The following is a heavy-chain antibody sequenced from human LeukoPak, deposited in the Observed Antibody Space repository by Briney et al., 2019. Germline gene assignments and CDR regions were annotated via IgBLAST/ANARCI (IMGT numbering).Heavy chain of an antibody. CDR1: GFTFNIYT. D-gene: IGHD3-22*01. Sequence: PGGSLRLSCAASGFTFNIYTINWVRQGPGKGLEWVSSISSTSSVIHYTDSVKGRFTIFRDNAKNSLYLQMDSLTAEDTAVYYYARTGGDSTGHQGDFDSWGQGTLVTVSS. CDR3: ARTGGDSTGHQGDFDS. V-gene: IGHV3-21*01. J-gene: IGHJ4*02. CDR2: ISSTSSVI.